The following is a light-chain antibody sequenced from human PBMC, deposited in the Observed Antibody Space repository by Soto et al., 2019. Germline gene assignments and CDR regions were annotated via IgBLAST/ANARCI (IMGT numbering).Light chain of an antibody. J-gene: IGLJ1*01. V-gene: IGLV2-23*02. CDR3: CSYAGSSTYV. Sequence: QSALTQPASVSGSPGQSITISCTGTSSDVGGYNYVSWYQQHPGKAPKLMIFEVSNRPSGFSNRFSGSKSGNTASLTISGLQAEDEADYYCCSYAGSSTYVFGTGTKVTVL. CDR1: SSDVGGYNY. CDR2: EVS.